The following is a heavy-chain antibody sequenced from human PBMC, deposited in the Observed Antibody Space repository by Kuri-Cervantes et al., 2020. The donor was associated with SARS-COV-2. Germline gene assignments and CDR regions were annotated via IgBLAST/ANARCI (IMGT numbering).Heavy chain of an antibody. D-gene: IGHD1-26*01. V-gene: IGHV3-23*01. J-gene: IGHJ4*02. CDR1: GFTFSSYG. Sequence: GGSLRLSCAASGFTFSSYGMHWVRQAPGKGLEWVSAISGSGGSTYYADSVKGRFTISRDNSKNTLYLQMNSLRAEDTAVYYCAKPLTVELPKEFDYWGQGTLVTVSS. CDR3: AKPLTVELPKEFDY. CDR2: ISGSGGST.